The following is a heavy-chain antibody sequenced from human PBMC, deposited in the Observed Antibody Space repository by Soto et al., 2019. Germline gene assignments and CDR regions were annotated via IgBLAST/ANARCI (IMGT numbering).Heavy chain of an antibody. D-gene: IGHD3-3*01. CDR3: AGHYDFWSGYHEGYD. CDR1: GFTFSSYS. J-gene: IGHJ4*02. CDR2: ISSSSSYI. Sequence: GGSLRLSCAASGFTFSSYSMNWVRQAPGKGLEWVSSISSSSSYIYYADSVKGRFTISRDNAKNSLYLQMNSLRAEDTAVYYCAGHYDFWSGYHEGYDWGQGTLVTVSS. V-gene: IGHV3-21*01.